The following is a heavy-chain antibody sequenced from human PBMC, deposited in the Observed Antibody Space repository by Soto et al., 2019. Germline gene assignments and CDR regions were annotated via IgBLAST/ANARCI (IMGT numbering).Heavy chain of an antibody. Sequence: PSETLSLTCTVSGGSITTTGYYWGWIRRPPGKGLEWIGTMDYSGGTNYNPSLKSRVTISADTSKNQFSLRLTSVTAADTAVYFCARRTPLYASESSRFDPWGQGTLVTSPQ. CDR3: ARRTPLYASESSRFDP. J-gene: IGHJ5*02. CDR2: MDYSGGT. CDR1: GGSITTTGYY. D-gene: IGHD3-10*01. V-gene: IGHV4-39*01.